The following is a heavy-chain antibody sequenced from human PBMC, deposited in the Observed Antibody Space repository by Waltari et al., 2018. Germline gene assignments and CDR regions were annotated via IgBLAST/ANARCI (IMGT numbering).Heavy chain of an antibody. V-gene: IGHV3-23*04. D-gene: IGHD3-22*01. CDR3: ARVGGGNYDDSGSASRFDY. CDR1: GLTVSTFA. CDR2: ISTSGAST. J-gene: IGHJ4*02. Sequence: EIQLVESGGGLIQPGGSLSLPCTAYGLTVSTFAMRCARQAPGKGLEWVSAISTSGASTYYAASVKGRFTISRDNSKNTLHLQMNSLRADDTAVYYCARVGGGNYDDSGSASRFDYWGQGTLVTVSS.